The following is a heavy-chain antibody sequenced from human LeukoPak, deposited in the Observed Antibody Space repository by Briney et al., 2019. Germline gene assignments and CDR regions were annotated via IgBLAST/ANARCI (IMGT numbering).Heavy chain of an antibody. V-gene: IGHV1-46*01. CDR1: GYTFTSYY. Sequence: ASVKVSCKASGYTFTSYYMHWVRQAPGQGLEWMGIINPSGGSTSYAQKFQGRVTMTRDMSTSTVYMELSSLRSEDTAVYYCAGERVLRYFDWLPGVVAFDIWGQGTMVTVSS. D-gene: IGHD3-9*01. CDR2: INPSGGST. CDR3: AGERVLRYFDWLPGVVAFDI. J-gene: IGHJ3*02.